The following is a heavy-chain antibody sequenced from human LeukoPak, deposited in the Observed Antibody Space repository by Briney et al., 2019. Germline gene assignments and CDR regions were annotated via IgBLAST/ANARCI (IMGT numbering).Heavy chain of an antibody. V-gene: IGHV5-51*01. D-gene: IGHD2-21*01. CDR3: ARWSGYGDSSDY. J-gene: IGHJ4*02. CDR1: GYRFTSYW. Sequence: GESLQISCKGSGYRFTSYWVGWGRQMPGKGLEGMGIIYPGDSDTRYSPSFQGQVTISADKSISTAYLQWSSLKASDTAMYYCARWSGYGDSSDYWGQGTLVTVSS. CDR2: IYPGDSDT.